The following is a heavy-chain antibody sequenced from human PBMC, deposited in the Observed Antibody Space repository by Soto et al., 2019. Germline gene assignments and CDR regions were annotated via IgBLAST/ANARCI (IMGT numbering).Heavy chain of an antibody. CDR2: IHYSGST. D-gene: IGHD6-13*01. CDR3: AREVRDGSSWYFDY. CDR1: GGSISDYY. J-gene: IGHJ4*02. Sequence: SETLSLTCTVSGGSISDYYWSWIRQPPGKGLEWIGYIHYSGSTNYNPSLKNRVTISLDRSKSQFSLKVSSVTAADTAVYYCAREVRDGSSWYFDYWGQGTLVTVSS. V-gene: IGHV4-59*01.